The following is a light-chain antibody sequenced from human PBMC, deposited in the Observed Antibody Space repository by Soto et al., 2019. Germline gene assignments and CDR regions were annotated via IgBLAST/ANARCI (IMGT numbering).Light chain of an antibody. Sequence: AIQLTQSPSSLSASVGDRVTITCRASQGISSAVAWYQQKPGKAPKLLIYDASSLESGVPSRFSISGSETDFTLTISSLQHEDFATYYCQQFNSYPQTFGQGTKLEIK. J-gene: IGKJ2*01. V-gene: IGKV1-13*02. CDR3: QQFNSYPQT. CDR1: QGISSA. CDR2: DAS.